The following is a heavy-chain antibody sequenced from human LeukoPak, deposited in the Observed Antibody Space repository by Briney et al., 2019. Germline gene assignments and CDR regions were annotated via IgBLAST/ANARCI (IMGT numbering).Heavy chain of an antibody. CDR1: GGSISSYY. Sequence: SETLSLTCTVSGGSISSYYWSWIRQPPGKGLEWIGSIYYSGSTYYNPSLKSRVTISVDTSKNQFSLKLSSVTAADTAVYYCARDASDYGFDYWGQGTLVTVSS. D-gene: IGHD4-17*01. V-gene: IGHV4-59*12. J-gene: IGHJ4*02. CDR2: IYYSGST. CDR3: ARDASDYGFDY.